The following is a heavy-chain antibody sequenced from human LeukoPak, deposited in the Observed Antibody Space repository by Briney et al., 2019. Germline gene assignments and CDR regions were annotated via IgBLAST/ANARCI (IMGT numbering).Heavy chain of an antibody. Sequence: ASVKVSCEVSGYTLTELSMHWVRRAPGKGLVGMGGFDPEDGETIYAQKFQGRVTMTEDTPTDTAYMELSSLRSEDPAVYYCAIGVVPAAINFDYWGQGTPVTASS. V-gene: IGHV1-24*01. J-gene: IGHJ4*02. CDR1: GYTLTELS. CDR2: FDPEDGET. CDR3: AIGVVPAAINFDY. D-gene: IGHD2-2*01.